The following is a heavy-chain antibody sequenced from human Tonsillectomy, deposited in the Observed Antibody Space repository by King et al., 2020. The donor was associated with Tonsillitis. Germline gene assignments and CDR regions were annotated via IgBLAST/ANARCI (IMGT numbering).Heavy chain of an antibody. CDR2: INPGSGGT. J-gene: IGHJ3*02. D-gene: IGHD1-26*01. CDR3: AALGRGDGFDI. CDR1: GYTFTGYY. Sequence: VQLVESGAEVKKPGASLKVSCKASGYTFTGYYIHWVRQAPGQGLEWMGWINPGSGGTYYAQKFQGRVTMTRDTSISTAYMELTSLKSDETAVYYCAALGRGDGFDIWGQGTMVTVSS. V-gene: IGHV1-2*02.